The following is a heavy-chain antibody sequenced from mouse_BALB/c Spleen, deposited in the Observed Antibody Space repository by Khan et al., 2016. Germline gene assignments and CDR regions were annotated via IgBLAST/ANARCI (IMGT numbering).Heavy chain of an antibody. V-gene: IGHV3-2*02. J-gene: IGHJ3*01. Sequence: VQLKESGPGLVKPSQSLSLTCTVTGYSITSDYAWNWIRQFPGNRLEWLGYITYSGSTTYNPSLKNRISITRDTSKNQFFLQLNSVITEDTATYYCANDVYFPAWFAYWGQGTLVTVSA. CDR1: GYSITSDYA. CDR2: ITYSGST. CDR3: ANDVYFPAWFAY. D-gene: IGHD2-3*01.